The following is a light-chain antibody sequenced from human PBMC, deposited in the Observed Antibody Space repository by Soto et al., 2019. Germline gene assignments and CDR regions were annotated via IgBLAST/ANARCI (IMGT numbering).Light chain of an antibody. J-gene: IGKJ1*01. V-gene: IGKV3-11*01. Sequence: EIVFTQSPATLSFSPGERATLSCRASQSVSSYLAWYQQKPGQAPRLLIYDASKGATGIPARFSGSGSGIDFTLTISSLEPEDFAVYYCQQRSTSGWTFGQGTKVDIK. CDR1: QSVSSY. CDR3: QQRSTSGWT. CDR2: DAS.